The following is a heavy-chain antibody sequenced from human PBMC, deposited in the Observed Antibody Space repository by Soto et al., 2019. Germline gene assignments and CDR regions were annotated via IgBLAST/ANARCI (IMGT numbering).Heavy chain of an antibody. CDR2: INQNGSER. CDR3: ATDILDF. V-gene: IGHV3-7*05. D-gene: IGHD3-9*01. CDR1: GFMFSSYW. J-gene: IGHJ4*02. Sequence: EVELVESGGGLVQPGGSLRLSCAATGFMFSSYWMTWVRQAPGQGLEWVANINQNGSERYYVDSVEGRFTISRDNAKNSVLLQMENLRVEDTAMYYCATDILDFWGQGTLVSVSS.